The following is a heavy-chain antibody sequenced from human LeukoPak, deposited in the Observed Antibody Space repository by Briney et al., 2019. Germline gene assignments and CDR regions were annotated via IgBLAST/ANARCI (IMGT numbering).Heavy chain of an antibody. CDR1: GGSFSGYY. J-gene: IGHJ6*03. V-gene: IGHV4-34*01. CDR3: ARGRTGYHLLPTKKDYSYYYMDV. Sequence: SETLSLTCAVYGGSFSGYYWSWIRQPPGKGLEWIGEINHSGSTNYNPSLKSRVTISVDTSKNQFSLKLSSVTAADTAVYYCARGRTGYHLLPTKKDYSYYYMDVWDKGTTVTVS. D-gene: IGHD2-2*01. CDR2: INHSGST.